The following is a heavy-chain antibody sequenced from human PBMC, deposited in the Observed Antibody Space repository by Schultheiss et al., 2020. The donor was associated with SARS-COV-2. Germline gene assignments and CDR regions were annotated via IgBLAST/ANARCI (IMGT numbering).Heavy chain of an antibody. CDR3: VTRRGYSSSWYDNYLWYFDY. Sequence: GGSLRLSCAASGFTFSSYAMSWVRQAPGKGLEWVSAISGSGGKTYYADSVKGRFTVSRDNSKNTLYLQMSSLRAEDTAVYYCVTRRGYSSSWYDNYLWYFDYWGQGTLVTGSS. CDR2: ISGSGGKT. CDR1: GFTFSSYA. V-gene: IGHV3-23*01. D-gene: IGHD6-13*01. J-gene: IGHJ4*02.